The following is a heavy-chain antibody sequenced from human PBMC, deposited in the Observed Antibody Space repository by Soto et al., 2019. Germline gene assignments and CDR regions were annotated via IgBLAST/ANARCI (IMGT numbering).Heavy chain of an antibody. CDR3: ARVSCSGGSCYLDY. V-gene: IGHV4-59*01. CDR2: IYYHGST. Sequence: SETLSLTCTVSGGSISSYYWSWIRQPPGKGLEWIGYIYYHGSTNYNPSLKSRVTISVDTSKNQFSLKLSSVTAADTAVYYCARVSCSGGSCYLDYWGQGTLVTVSS. J-gene: IGHJ4*02. D-gene: IGHD2-15*01. CDR1: GGSISSYY.